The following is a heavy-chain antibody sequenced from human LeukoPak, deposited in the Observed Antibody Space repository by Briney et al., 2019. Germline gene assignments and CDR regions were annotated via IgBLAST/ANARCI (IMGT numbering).Heavy chain of an antibody. D-gene: IGHD5-18*01. CDR2: INPNSGGT. J-gene: IGHJ4*02. V-gene: IGHV1-2*02. Sequence: ASVKVSCKASGYTFTGYYMHWVRQAPGQGLEWMGWINPNSGGTNYAQKFQGRVTMTRDTSISTAYMELSRLRSDDTAVYYCARGGYSYGQLWPYYFDYWGQGTLVTVSS. CDR1: GYTFTGYY. CDR3: ARGGYSYGQLWPYYFDY.